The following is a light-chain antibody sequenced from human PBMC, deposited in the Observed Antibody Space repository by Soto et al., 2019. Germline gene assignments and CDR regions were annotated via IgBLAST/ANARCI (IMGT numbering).Light chain of an antibody. CDR3: MCYAGGNNWV. Sequence: LTQPPSASGSPGQSVAISCTGTSSDVGTHGYVSWYQQHAGKAPKLVIYDVTKRPSGVPDRFSGSKSGNTAPLTVSGLQAEDEADYYCMCYAGGNNWVFGGGTKVTVL. J-gene: IGLJ3*02. CDR1: SSDVGTHGY. CDR2: DVT. V-gene: IGLV2-8*01.